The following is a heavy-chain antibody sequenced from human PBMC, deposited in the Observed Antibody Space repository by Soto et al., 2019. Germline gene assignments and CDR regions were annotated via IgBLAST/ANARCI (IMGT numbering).Heavy chain of an antibody. CDR1: GGTFSSYA. J-gene: IGHJ6*02. CDR3: ARRYSSGTRYYYYGMDV. CDR2: IIPIFGTA. D-gene: IGHD6-19*01. V-gene: IGHV1-69*06. Sequence: QVPLVQSGAEVKKPGSSVKVSCKASGGTFSSYAISWVRQAPGQGLEWMGGIIPIFGTANYAQKFQGRVTITADKSTSTAYMELSSLRSEDTAVYYCARRYSSGTRYYYYGMDVWGQGTTVTVSS.